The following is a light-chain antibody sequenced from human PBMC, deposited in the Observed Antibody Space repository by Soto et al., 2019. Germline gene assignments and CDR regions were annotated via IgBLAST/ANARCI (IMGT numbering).Light chain of an antibody. J-gene: IGKJ5*01. CDR3: QQYYSTPIT. CDR2: WAS. Sequence: DIVMTHSPYSLAVSLGERATINRKSSQSVLYSSNNKNYLTWYQQKPGQPPKLLIYWASTRESGVPDRFSGSGSGTDFTLTISSLQAEDVAVYYCQQYYSTPITFGQGTRLEIK. CDR1: QSVLYSSNNKNY. V-gene: IGKV4-1*01.